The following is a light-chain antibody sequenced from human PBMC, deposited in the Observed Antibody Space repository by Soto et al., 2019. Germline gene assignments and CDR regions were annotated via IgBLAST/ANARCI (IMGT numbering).Light chain of an antibody. J-gene: IGKJ1*01. CDR1: QSVSSD. CDR3: QQRSNWPPWT. V-gene: IGKV3-11*01. CDR2: GAS. Sequence: EFVLTQSPGTLSVSPGERATLSCRASQSVSSDLAWYQHKPGQAPRLLIYGASTRATGIPARFSGSGSGTDFTLTISSLEPEDFAVYYCQQRSNWPPWTFGQGTKV.